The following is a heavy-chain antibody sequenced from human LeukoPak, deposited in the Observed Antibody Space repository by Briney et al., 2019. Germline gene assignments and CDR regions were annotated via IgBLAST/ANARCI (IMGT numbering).Heavy chain of an antibody. V-gene: IGHV3-23*01. D-gene: IGHD3-9*01. J-gene: IGHJ4*02. Sequence: PGGSLRLSCAASGFTFSTYAMSWVRQAPGKGLEWVSAISGSGGGTFYANSLKGRFTISRDNSRDTLYLRMNSLRAEDTAVYYCAKSLTGYFRGFDCWGQGTLVTVPS. CDR1: GFTFSTYA. CDR3: AKSLTGYFRGFDC. CDR2: ISGSGGGT.